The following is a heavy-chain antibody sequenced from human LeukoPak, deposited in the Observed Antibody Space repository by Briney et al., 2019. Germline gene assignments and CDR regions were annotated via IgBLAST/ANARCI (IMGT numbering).Heavy chain of an antibody. V-gene: IGHV3-7*01. CDR3: ARGMTRPYYMDV. CDR1: GFTFSTYS. Sequence: GGSLRLSCAASGFTFSTYSMNWVSQAPGKRLEWVANIKQDGSEKYYVDSVKGRFTISRDNAKNSLYLQMNSLRAEDTAVYYCARGMTRPYYMDVWGKGTTDTVSS. J-gene: IGHJ6*03. CDR2: IKQDGSEK.